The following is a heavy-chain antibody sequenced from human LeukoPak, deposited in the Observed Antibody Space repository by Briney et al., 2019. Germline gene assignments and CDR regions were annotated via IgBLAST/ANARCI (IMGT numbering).Heavy chain of an antibody. CDR1: GFTLSSYS. Sequence: GGSLTLFCTASGFTLSSYSVNWVRQSPGKGVEWVSSFSSSSSYIYYADSVKGRFTISRDNAKNSLYLQMNSLRAEDTAVYYCARDRVSSGYYFNNAFDIWGQGTMVTVSS. D-gene: IGHD3-22*01. J-gene: IGHJ3*02. CDR3: ARDRVSSGYYFNNAFDI. V-gene: IGHV3-21*01. CDR2: FSSSSSYI.